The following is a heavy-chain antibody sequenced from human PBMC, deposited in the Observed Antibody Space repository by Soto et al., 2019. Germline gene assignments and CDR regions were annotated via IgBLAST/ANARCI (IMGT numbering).Heavy chain of an antibody. CDR3: VGALTYEVPYYYYGMDV. CDR1: GFMFSAYL. J-gene: IGHJ6*02. V-gene: IGHV3-7*01. Sequence: GGSLRLSCEASGFMFSAYLMSWVRQAPGKGLEWVANIKQGGNEKFYVDSVKGRFTISRDNAKKSLFLQMNSLRPEDTAVYYCVGALTYEVPYYYYGMDVWGQGTTVTVS. CDR2: IKQGGNEK. D-gene: IGHD3-16*01.